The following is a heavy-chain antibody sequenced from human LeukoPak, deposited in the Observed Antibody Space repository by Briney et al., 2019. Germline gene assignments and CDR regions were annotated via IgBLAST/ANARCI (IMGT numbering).Heavy chain of an antibody. CDR1: GYTFTSYY. V-gene: IGHV1-46*01. CDR3: AREDYGDSIYYGMDV. D-gene: IGHD4-17*01. Sequence: ASVKVSCKASGYTFTSYYMHWVRQAPGQGLEWMGIINPSSGSTSYAQKFQGRVTMTRDTSTSTVYMELSSLRSEDTAVYYCAREDYGDSIYYGMDVWGQGTTVTVSS. CDR2: INPSSGST. J-gene: IGHJ6*02.